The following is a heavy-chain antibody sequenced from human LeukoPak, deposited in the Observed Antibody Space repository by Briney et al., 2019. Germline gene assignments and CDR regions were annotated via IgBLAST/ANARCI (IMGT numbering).Heavy chain of an antibody. D-gene: IGHD4-17*01. CDR3: ANDDFGASGLPDY. V-gene: IGHV3-74*01. Sequence: AGGSLRLSCAASGFTFTYYWMHWVRQAPGKGLVWVARINGDGSSTNYADSVKGRFTISRDNAKNTLYLQMNSLRAEDTAVYYCANDDFGASGLPDYWGEATRVTVSS. CDR2: INGDGSST. J-gene: IGHJ4*02. CDR1: GFTFTYYW.